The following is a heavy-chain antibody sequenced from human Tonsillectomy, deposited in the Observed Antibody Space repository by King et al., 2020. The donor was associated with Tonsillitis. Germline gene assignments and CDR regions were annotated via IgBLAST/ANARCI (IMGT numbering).Heavy chain of an antibody. J-gene: IGHJ4*02. CDR3: AKRGLRGSGSYYNALFDF. CDR1: GFTFDDHA. D-gene: IGHD3-10*01. CDR2: ISWNSDSI. Sequence: VQLVESGGGLVQPGRSLRLSCAASGFTFDDHAMHWVRQAPGKGLEWVSGISWNSDSIGYADSVKGRFTISRDNAKNSLYLQMNSLTAGDTALYYCAKRGLRGSGSYYNALFDFWGQGTLVTVSS. V-gene: IGHV3-9*01.